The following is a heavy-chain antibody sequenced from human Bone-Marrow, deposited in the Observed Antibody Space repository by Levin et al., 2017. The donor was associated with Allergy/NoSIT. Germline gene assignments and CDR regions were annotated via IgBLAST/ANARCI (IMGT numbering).Heavy chain of an antibody. J-gene: IGHJ4*02. CDR2: ISWNSGSI. V-gene: IGHV3-9*01. Sequence: PTGGSLRLSCAASGFTFDDYAMHWVRQAPGKGLEWVSGISWNSGSIGYADSVKGRFTISRDNAKNSLYLQMNSLRAEDTALYYCAKDIGYSSGCPDYWGQGTLVTVSS. D-gene: IGHD6-19*01. CDR3: AKDIGYSSGCPDY. CDR1: GFTFDDYA.